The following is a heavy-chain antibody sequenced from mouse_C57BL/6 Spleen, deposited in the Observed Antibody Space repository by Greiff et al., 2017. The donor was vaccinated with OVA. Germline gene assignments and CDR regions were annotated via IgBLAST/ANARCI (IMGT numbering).Heavy chain of an antibody. Sequence: QVQLQQSGAELVKPGASVKISCKASGYAFSSYWMNWVKQRPGKGLEWIGQIYPGDGDTNYNGKFKGKATLTADKSSSTAYMQLSSLTAEDSAVYFWARSYDGYSSYWYFDVSGTGTTVTVSS. CDR3: ARSYDGYSSYWYFDV. CDR1: GYAFSSYW. D-gene: IGHD2-3*01. V-gene: IGHV1-80*01. CDR2: IYPGDGDT. J-gene: IGHJ1*03.